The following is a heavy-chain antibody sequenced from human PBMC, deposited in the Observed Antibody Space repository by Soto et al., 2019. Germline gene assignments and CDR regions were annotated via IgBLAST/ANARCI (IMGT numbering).Heavy chain of an antibody. CDR3: ARDHRYSSSFFDS. D-gene: IGHD6-6*01. CDR2: ISAYNGNT. J-gene: IGHJ4*02. V-gene: IGHV1-18*04. CDR1: GYAFSDHG. Sequence: QVRLVLSGDELKKPGASMKVSCKASGYAFSDHGISWVRQAPGQGLEWIGWISAYNGNTNYAQKFQGRVTVTTDESTATAYMEVRRLTSDDTAVYYCARDHRYSSSFFDSWSQGTLITVSS.